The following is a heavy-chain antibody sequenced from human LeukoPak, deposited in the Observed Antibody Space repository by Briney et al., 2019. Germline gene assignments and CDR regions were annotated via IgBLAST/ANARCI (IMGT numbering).Heavy chain of an antibody. D-gene: IGHD2-2*01. V-gene: IGHV3-30*03. CDR1: GFTFSSYG. CDR2: ISYDGSNK. Sequence: GGSLRLSCAASGFTFSSYGMHWVRQAPGKGLEWVAVISYDGSNKYYADSVKGRFTISRDNAKNSLYLQMNSLRAEDTAVYYCARDPRVGDTVVVSYWGQGTLVTVSS. J-gene: IGHJ4*02. CDR3: ARDPRVGDTVVVSY.